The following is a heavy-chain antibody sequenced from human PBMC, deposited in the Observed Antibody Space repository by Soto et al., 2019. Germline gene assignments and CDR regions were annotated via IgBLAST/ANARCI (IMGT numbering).Heavy chain of an antibody. D-gene: IGHD3-10*01. Sequence: PSETLSLTCTVSGGSISSYYWSWIRQPPGKGLEWIGYIYYSGSTNYNPSLKSRVTISIDTSKNQFSLKLSSVTAADTAVYYCARADTMVRGVIGWLEPWGQGTLVTVSS. CDR2: IYYSGST. V-gene: IGHV4-59*01. CDR1: GGSISSYY. J-gene: IGHJ5*02. CDR3: ARADTMVRGVIGWLEP.